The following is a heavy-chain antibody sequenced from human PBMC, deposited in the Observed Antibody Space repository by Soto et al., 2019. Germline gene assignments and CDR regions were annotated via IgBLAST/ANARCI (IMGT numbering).Heavy chain of an antibody. CDR3: ARVPLEDYYDSSGTNWFDP. CDR1: GYSFTSYW. Sequence: GESLKISCKGSGYSFTSYWISWVRQMPWKGLEWMGRIDPSDSYTNYSPSFQGHVTISADKSISTAYLQWSSLKASDTAMYYCARVPLEDYYDSSGTNWFDPWGQGTLVTVSS. CDR2: IDPSDSYT. D-gene: IGHD3-22*01. J-gene: IGHJ5*02. V-gene: IGHV5-10-1*01.